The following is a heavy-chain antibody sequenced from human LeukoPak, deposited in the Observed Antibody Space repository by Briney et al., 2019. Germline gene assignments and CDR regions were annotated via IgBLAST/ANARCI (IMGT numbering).Heavy chain of an antibody. V-gene: IGHV3-23*01. J-gene: IGHJ6*03. D-gene: IGHD1-26*01. CDR1: GLTFNNHA. CDR3: AKGCSGIYCLGYYYLDV. CDR2: ISGSGDNT. Sequence: GGSLRLSCAASGLTFNNHAMSWVRRSPGKGLEWVSVISGSGDNTHYAESVKGRFTISRDNSKNTVHLQMSSLRAEDTAVYFCAKGCSGIYCLGYYYLDVWGKGTTVTVSS.